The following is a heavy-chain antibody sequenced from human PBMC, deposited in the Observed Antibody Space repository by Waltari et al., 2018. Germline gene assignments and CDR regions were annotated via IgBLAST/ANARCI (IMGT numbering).Heavy chain of an antibody. D-gene: IGHD4-17*01. CDR2: INPNSGDT. Sequence: QVHLVQSGAEVKKPGASVKVPCKASGYHFTGYYIQWVRRAPGQGLEWMGRINPNSGDTNYAQKFQGRVTLTRDTSINTAYMELSSLKSDDTAVYYCARDLGSDYGNRDYWGQGTLVTVPS. CDR1: GYHFTGYY. CDR3: ARDLGSDYGNRDY. J-gene: IGHJ4*02. V-gene: IGHV1-2*06.